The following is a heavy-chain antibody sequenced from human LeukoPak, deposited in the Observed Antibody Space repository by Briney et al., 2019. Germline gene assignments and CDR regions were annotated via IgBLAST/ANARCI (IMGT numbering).Heavy chain of an antibody. J-gene: IGHJ4*02. D-gene: IGHD3-22*01. CDR3: ARDYYYDSSGRLDY. CDR1: GYTFIGYY. Sequence: ASVKVSCKASGYTFIGYYMHWVRQAPGQGLEWMGWINPNSGGTNYAQKFQGRVTMTRDTSISTAYMELSRLRSDDTAVYYCARDYYYDSSGRLDYWGQGTLVTVSS. V-gene: IGHV1-2*02. CDR2: INPNSGGT.